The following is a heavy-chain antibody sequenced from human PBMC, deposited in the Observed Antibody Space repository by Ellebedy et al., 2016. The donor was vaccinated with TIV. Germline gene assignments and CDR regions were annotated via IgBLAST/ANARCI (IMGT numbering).Heavy chain of an antibody. Sequence: GESLKISCAASGFTFSNYAMTWVRQAPGKGLEWVSAISGSGGSTYYADSVKGRFTISRDNSKDTLYLQMNSLRAEDTAVYYCAKPEGTPYYYDSSGYYAYNWFDPWGQGTPVTVSS. CDR1: GFTFSNYA. CDR2: ISGSGGST. D-gene: IGHD3-22*01. J-gene: IGHJ5*02. CDR3: AKPEGTPYYYDSSGYYAYNWFDP. V-gene: IGHV3-23*01.